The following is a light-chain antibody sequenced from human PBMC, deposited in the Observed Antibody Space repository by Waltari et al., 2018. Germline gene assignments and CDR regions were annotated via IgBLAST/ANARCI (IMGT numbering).Light chain of an antibody. CDR3: SSYTSSGVV. CDR2: DVY. Sequence: QSALTQPASVSGSPGQAIIISCTGTGSDVGGYDYVSWYQQYPGKAPRLIIYDVYNRPSGVLIRFSGSESDNTASLTISGLQAEDESVYYCSSYTSSGVVFGGGTKLTVL. CDR1: GSDVGGYDY. V-gene: IGLV2-14*01. J-gene: IGLJ2*01.